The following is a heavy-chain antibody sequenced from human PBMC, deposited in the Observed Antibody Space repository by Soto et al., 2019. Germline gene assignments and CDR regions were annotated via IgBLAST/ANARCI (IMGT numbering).Heavy chain of an antibody. CDR3: ARAPYGALPDY. D-gene: IGHD4-17*01. Sequence: GGSLRLSCAVSGFTFSSYGMHWVRQAPGKGLEWVAVIWYDGSNKYYADSVKGRFTISRDNSKNTLYLQMNSLRAEDTAVYYCARAPYGALPDYWGQGTLVTVSS. CDR1: GFTFSSYG. V-gene: IGHV3-33*08. CDR2: IWYDGSNK. J-gene: IGHJ4*02.